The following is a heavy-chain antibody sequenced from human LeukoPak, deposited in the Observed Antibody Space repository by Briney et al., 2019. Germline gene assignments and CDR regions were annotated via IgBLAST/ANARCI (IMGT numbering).Heavy chain of an antibody. Sequence: SETLSLTCTVSGASISSYYWSWIRQPPGKGLELIGRIYTSGSTNYNPSLKSRVTMSVDTSTNQFSLRLSSVTAADTAVYYCARVSTDSGDYPPYMDVWGKGTTVTVSS. CDR2: IYTSGST. J-gene: IGHJ6*03. V-gene: IGHV4-4*07. D-gene: IGHD4-17*01. CDR1: GASISSYY. CDR3: ARVSTDSGDYPPYMDV.